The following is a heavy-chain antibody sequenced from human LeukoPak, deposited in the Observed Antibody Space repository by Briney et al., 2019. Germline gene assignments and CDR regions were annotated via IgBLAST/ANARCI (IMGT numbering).Heavy chain of an antibody. J-gene: IGHJ4*02. V-gene: IGHV1-2*02. Sequence: ASVKVSCKASGYTFTGYYMHWVRQAPGQGLEWMGWINPNSGGTNYAQKFQGRVTMTRDTSISTAYMELSRLRSDDTAVYYCARDLPVIIPPEHHGDYRGQGTLVTVSS. D-gene: IGHD3-10*01. CDR1: GYTFTGYY. CDR3: ARDLPVIIPPEHHGDY. CDR2: INPNSGGT.